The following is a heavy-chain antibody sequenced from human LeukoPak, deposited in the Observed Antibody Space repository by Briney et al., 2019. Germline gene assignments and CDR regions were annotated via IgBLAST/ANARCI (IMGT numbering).Heavy chain of an antibody. J-gene: IGHJ6*03. CDR2: IYYSGST. Sequence: PSETLSLTCTVSGGSISSSSYYWGWIRQPPGKGLEWIGSIYYSGSTYYNPSLKSRVTISVDTSKNQFSLKLSSVTAADTAVYYCARHPFAGGSSHYYYYYMDVWGKGTTVTISS. CDR3: ARHPFAGGSSHYYYYYMDV. CDR1: GGSISSSSYY. D-gene: IGHD1-26*01. V-gene: IGHV4-39*01.